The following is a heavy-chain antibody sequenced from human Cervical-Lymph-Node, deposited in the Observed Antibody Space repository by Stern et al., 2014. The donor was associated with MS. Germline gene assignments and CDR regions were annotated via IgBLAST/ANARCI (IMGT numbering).Heavy chain of an antibody. Sequence: EEHLVESGGGVIQPGGSLRLSCTASGFTVSRDYMTWVRQAPGKGLEWVSLITNVGITFYTDSVKGRFTISRDDSKNTVYLHMTSLRAEDTAMYYCARDTSSPERSDWWGQGTLVTVSS. CDR1: GFTVSRDY. J-gene: IGHJ4*02. V-gene: IGHV3-53*01. D-gene: IGHD1-1*01. CDR2: ITNVGIT. CDR3: ARDTSSPERSDW.